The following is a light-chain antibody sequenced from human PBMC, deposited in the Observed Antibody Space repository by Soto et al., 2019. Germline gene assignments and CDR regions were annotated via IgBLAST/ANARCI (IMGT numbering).Light chain of an antibody. V-gene: IGLV2-14*03. CDR3: SLYTSRGTLYV. J-gene: IGLJ1*01. CDR2: DVT. Sequence: QSALTQPASVSGSPGQSITISCAGTSSDVGAYNFVSWYQQHPGKAPELIIYDVTNRPSGVSNRFSGSKSGNTASLTISGLQAEDEADYYCSLYTSRGTLYVFGTGTKLTVL. CDR1: SSDVGAYNF.